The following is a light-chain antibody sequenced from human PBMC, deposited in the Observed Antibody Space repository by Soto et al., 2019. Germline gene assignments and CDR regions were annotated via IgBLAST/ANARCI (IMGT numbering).Light chain of an antibody. CDR1: QSIRHY. CDR2: GAS. V-gene: IGKV1-5*01. J-gene: IGKJ1*01. Sequence: DIQMTQSPPTLSASVGDRLTITCRASQSIRHYLAWYQQMPGKAPKLLIYGASTLQSGVPSRFSGSGSGTEFTLTISSLQPDDFGAYFCQHHNSYSQTFGQGTKVEIQ. CDR3: QHHNSYSQT.